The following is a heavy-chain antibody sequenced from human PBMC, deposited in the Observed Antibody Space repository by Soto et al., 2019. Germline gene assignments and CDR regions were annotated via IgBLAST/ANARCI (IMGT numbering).Heavy chain of an antibody. CDR2: MNPNSGNT. Sequence: ASVKVSCKTSGYTFTNYDINCVRQATGQGLEWMGWMNPNSGNTGYAQKFQGRVTMTRDTSISTAYMELSSLRDEDTAVYYCAGPWNKQWGQGTPVTVSS. J-gene: IGHJ4*02. CDR1: GYTFTNYD. V-gene: IGHV1-8*02. D-gene: IGHD1-1*01. CDR3: AGPWNKQ.